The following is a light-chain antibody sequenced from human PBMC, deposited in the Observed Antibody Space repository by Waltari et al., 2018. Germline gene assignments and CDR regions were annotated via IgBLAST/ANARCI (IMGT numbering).Light chain of an antibody. Sequence: EIVLTQPPGTLPLSPGERATLSCRASQSVSSSYLAWYQQKPGQAPRLLIYGSSSRATGIPDRFSGSGSGTDFTLTISRLEPEDFAVYYCQQYGSSPRTFGQGTKVEIK. V-gene: IGKV3-20*01. CDR2: GSS. CDR3: QQYGSSPRT. J-gene: IGKJ1*01. CDR1: QSVSSSY.